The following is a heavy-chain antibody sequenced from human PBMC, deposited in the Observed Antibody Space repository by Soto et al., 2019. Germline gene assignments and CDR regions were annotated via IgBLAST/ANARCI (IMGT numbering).Heavy chain of an antibody. CDR3: AGVRLDLGDPTQERFYYYMDV. CDR2: IIGSSSTI. CDR1: GFTFRDFY. J-gene: IGHJ6*03. V-gene: IGHV3-11*01. Sequence: QVQLVESGGGLVKPGGSLRLSCAASGFTFRDFYMSWIRQAPGKGLEWISQIIGSSSTIYYADSVKGRFTISRDNAKNSLYLQMNSLRAGDTAVYYCAGVRLDLGDPTQERFYYYMDVWGKGTTVTVS. D-gene: IGHD4-17*01.